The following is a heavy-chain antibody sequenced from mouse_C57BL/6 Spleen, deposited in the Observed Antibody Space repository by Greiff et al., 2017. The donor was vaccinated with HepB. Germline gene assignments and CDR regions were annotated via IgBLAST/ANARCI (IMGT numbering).Heavy chain of an antibody. CDR2: IYPGSGST. J-gene: IGHJ1*03. CDR1: GYTFTSYW. V-gene: IGHV1-55*01. Sequence: VKLQQPGAELVKPGASVKMSCKASGYTFTSYWITWVKQRPGQGLEWIGDIYPGSGSTNYNEKFKSKATLTVDTSSSTAYMQLSSLTSEDSAVYYCAKGERGNYGYFDVWGTGTTVTVSS. D-gene: IGHD2-1*01. CDR3: AKGERGNYGYFDV.